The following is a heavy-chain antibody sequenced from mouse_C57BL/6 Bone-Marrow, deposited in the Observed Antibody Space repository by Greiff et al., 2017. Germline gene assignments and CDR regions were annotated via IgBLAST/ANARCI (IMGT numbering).Heavy chain of an antibody. D-gene: IGHD3-2*02. V-gene: IGHV1-62-3*01. CDR2: IDPNSGST. CDR3: ARKTAQSTFLFDY. CDR1: GYTFTSYW. J-gene: IGHJ2*01. Sequence: QVQLQQPGAELVKPGASVKLSCKASGYTFTSYWMHWVKQRPGRGLEWIGRIDPNSGSTYYNEKFKGKATLTVDKSSSTAYMLLSSLTSEDSAVYFGARKTAQSTFLFDYWGQGTTLTVSS.